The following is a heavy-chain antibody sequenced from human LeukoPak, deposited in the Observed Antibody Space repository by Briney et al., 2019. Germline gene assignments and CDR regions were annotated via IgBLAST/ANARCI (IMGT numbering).Heavy chain of an antibody. CDR1: GFTFSSYG. CDR3: AKDLNYGSGSYHNS. J-gene: IGHJ4*02. Sequence: GRSLRLSCAASGFTFSSYGMHWVRQAPGKGLEWVAVISYDGSNKYYADSVKGRFTISRDNSKNTLYLQMNSLRAEDTAVYYCAKDLNYGSGSYHNSWGQGTLVTVSS. V-gene: IGHV3-30*18. D-gene: IGHD3-10*01. CDR2: ISYDGSNK.